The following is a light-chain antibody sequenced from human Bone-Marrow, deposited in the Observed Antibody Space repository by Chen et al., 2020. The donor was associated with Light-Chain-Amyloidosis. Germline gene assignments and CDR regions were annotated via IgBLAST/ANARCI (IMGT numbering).Light chain of an antibody. CDR1: SGSIATNY. V-gene: IGLV6-57*01. CDR3: QYYQVSGQGV. J-gene: IGLJ3*02. Sequence: NFMLTQPPSVSESPGKTVIISCTRSSGSIATNYVQWYQQRPGSSPTTVIYEDDQRPSGVPDRFSANIDRSNNSASFPSAGLTTEEEDNYYCQYYQVSGQGVFGGGTKLTVL. CDR2: EDD.